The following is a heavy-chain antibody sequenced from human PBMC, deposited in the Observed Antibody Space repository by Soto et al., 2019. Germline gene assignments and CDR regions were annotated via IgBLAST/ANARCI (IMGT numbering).Heavy chain of an antibody. CDR2: IIPMFDTA. V-gene: IGHV1-69*12. CDR1: GGTFSSYA. J-gene: IGHJ4*02. D-gene: IGHD5-12*01. CDR3: ARAEWTETATITTYFDY. Sequence: QVQLVQSGAEVKKPGSSVKVSCKASGGTFSSYAISWVRQASGQGLEWMGGIIPMFDTAYYAQKFQGRVTITADESTSTAYMELSSLTSEDSAVYYCARAEWTETATITTYFDYWGQGTLVTVSS.